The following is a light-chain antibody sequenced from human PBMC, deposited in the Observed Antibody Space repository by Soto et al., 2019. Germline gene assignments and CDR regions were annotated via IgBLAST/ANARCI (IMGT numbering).Light chain of an antibody. CDR3: NSYTSSSTHVV. CDR1: SSDVGGYNY. V-gene: IGLV2-14*03. J-gene: IGLJ2*01. CDR2: DVT. Sequence: QSVLTQPASVSGSPGQSITISCTGTSSDVGGYNYVSWYQQLPGKAPQLIIYDVTNRPSGVSNRFSGSKSGNTASLTISGLQAEDEADYYCNSYTSSSTHVVFGGGTKVTVL.